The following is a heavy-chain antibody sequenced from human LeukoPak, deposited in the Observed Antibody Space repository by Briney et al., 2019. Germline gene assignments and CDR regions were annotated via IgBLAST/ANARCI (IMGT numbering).Heavy chain of an antibody. V-gene: IGHV3-23*01. CDR2: ISGGGSGGDRT. Sequence: PGGSLRLSCVASGFTFSTYAMSWVRQAPGKGLEWVSSISGGGSGGDRTDYADSMKGRFTISRDNFKNTLDLRMNSLRAEDTALYYCAKQSGSYVTNTFHIWGQGTMVTVSS. J-gene: IGHJ3*02. CDR3: AKQSGSYVTNTFHI. CDR1: GFTFSTYA. D-gene: IGHD3-3*01.